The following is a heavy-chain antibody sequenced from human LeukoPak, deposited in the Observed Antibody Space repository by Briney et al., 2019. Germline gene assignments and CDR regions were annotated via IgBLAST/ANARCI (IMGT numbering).Heavy chain of an antibody. Sequence: KASETLSLTCTVSGYSISSGYYWGWIRQPPGKGLEWIGSIYHSGSTYYNPSLKSRVTISVDTSKNQFSLKLSSVTAADTAVYYCARAPAVTAGYYYYMDVWGQGSMVTVSS. J-gene: IGHJ6*03. CDR1: GYSISSGYY. D-gene: IGHD4-17*01. CDR3: ARAPAVTAGYYYYMDV. CDR2: IYHSGST. V-gene: IGHV4-38-2*02.